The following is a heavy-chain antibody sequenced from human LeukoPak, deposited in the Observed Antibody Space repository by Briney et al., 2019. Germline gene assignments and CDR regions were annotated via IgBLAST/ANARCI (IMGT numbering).Heavy chain of an antibody. CDR1: GGSISSSSYY. CDR3: ARARGYRVPAAIFRFDP. D-gene: IGHD2-2*02. CDR2: IYYSGST. J-gene: IGHJ5*02. V-gene: IGHV4-39*07. Sequence: SETLSLTCTVSGGSISSSSYYWGWIRQPPGKGLEWIGSIYYSGSTYYNPSLKSRVTISVDTSKNQFSLKLSSVTAADTAVYYCARARGYRVPAAIFRFDPWGQGTLVTVST.